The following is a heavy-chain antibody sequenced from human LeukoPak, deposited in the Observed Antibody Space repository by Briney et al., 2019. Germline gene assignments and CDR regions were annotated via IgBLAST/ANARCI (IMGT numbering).Heavy chain of an antibody. D-gene: IGHD4/OR15-4a*01. V-gene: IGHV4-4*07. CDR2: IYTSGTT. Sequence: PSETLSLTCTVSGGSISSYYWSWIRQPAGKGLEWIGRIYTSGTTNYNPSLKSRVTMSVDTSKNQFSLKMRSVTAADTAVYYCASANCDGSDYWGQGTLVTVSS. J-gene: IGHJ4*02. CDR1: GGSISSYY. CDR3: ASANCDGSDY.